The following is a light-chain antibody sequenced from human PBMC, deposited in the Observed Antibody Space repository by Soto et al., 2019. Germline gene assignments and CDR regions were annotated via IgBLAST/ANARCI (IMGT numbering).Light chain of an antibody. Sequence: QSVLTQPPSVSGAPGQRVTISCTGSSSNIRARFDVHWYQQLPGRAPKLLIYDNNNRPSGAPDRFSGSRSGTSASLAITGLQAEDEADYYCQSYDSSLRGVFGTGTKVTVL. CDR3: QSYDSSLRGV. V-gene: IGLV1-40*01. J-gene: IGLJ1*01. CDR2: DNN. CDR1: SSNIRARFD.